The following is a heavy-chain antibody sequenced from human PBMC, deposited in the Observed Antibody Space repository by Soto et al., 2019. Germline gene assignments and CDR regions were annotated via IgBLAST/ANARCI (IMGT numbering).Heavy chain of an antibody. J-gene: IGHJ4*02. V-gene: IGHV2-5*02. CDR2: IYWDDDR. Sequence: QVTLKEAGPTLLKPTQTLTLTCTFSGFSLSTSGMGVGWIRQPPGKALEWLALIYWDDDRRHSPSLKSRLTLTXAXSXHXXVLTMTNMDPVDTATYYCARRYYHPLAGPPSCFVYWGQGTLVTVSS. CDR1: GFSLSTSGMG. CDR3: ARRYYHPLAGPPSCFVY. D-gene: IGHD3-9*01.